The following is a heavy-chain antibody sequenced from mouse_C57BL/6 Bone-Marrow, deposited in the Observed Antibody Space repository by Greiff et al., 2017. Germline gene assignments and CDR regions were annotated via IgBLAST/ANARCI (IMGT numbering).Heavy chain of an antibody. CDR2: ISSGGDYI. D-gene: IGHD1-1*01. CDR3: TRGEIYYGSSLGYAMDY. CDR1: GFTFSSYA. Sequence: EVQLVESGEGLVKPGGSLKLSCAASGFTFSSYAMSWVRQTPEKRLEWVAYISSGGDYIYYADNVKGRFNISRDNARNTLYLQMSSLKSEDTAMYYCTRGEIYYGSSLGYAMDYWGQGTSVTVSS. J-gene: IGHJ4*01. V-gene: IGHV5-9-1*02.